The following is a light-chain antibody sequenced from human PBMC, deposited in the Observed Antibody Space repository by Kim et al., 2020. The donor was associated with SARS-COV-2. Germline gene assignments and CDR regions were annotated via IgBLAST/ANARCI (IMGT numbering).Light chain of an antibody. V-gene: IGKV3-11*01. J-gene: IGKJ4*01. CDR3: QQRSNWPLT. CDR2: DAS. CDR1: QSISNN. Sequence: LSPGERAPLSCRASQSISNNLAWYQQKPGQAPRLLIYDASNRATGIPARFSVSGSGTDFTLTISSLEPEDFAVYYCQQRSNWPLTFGGGTKVDIK.